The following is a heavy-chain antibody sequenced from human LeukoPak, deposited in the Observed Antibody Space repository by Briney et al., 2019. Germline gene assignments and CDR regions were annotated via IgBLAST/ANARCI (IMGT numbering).Heavy chain of an antibody. CDR1: GFTFSSYG. CDR3: AKDPGLPSSGYFDY. V-gene: IGHV3-23*01. CDR2: ISGSGGST. J-gene: IGHJ4*02. Sequence: GGSLRLSCAASGFTFSSYGMSWVRQAPGKGLEWVSAISGSGGSTYYADSVKGRFTISRDNSKNTLYLQMNSLRAEDTAVYYCAKDPGLPSSGYFDYWGQGTLVTVSS.